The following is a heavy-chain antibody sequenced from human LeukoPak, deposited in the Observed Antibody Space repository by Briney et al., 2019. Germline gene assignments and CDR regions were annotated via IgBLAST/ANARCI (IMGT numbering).Heavy chain of an antibody. V-gene: IGHV1-46*01. D-gene: IGHD4-17*01. CDR2: INPSGGST. CDR1: GYTFTSYY. J-gene: IGHJ3*02. CDR3: ARVGDYGPYGHIDAFDI. Sequence: GASVKVSCKASGYTFTSYYMHWVRQAPGQGLEWMGIINPSGGSTSYAQKFQGRVTMTRDMSTSTVYMELSSPRSEDTAVYYCARVGDYGPYGHIDAFDIWGQGTMVTVSS.